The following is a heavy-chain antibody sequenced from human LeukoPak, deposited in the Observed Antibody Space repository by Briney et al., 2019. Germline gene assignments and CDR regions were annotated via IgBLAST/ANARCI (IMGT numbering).Heavy chain of an antibody. Sequence: ASVQFSCKASGYAFTSYGMSWVRPAPGQGREWMGWISAYNGNTNYAQKLQGRVTMTTDTSTSTAYMELRSLRSDDTAVYYCARDRSSSSEFDYWGQGTLVTVSS. D-gene: IGHD6-13*01. CDR1: GYAFTSYG. CDR2: ISAYNGNT. V-gene: IGHV1-18*01. J-gene: IGHJ4*02. CDR3: ARDRSSSSEFDY.